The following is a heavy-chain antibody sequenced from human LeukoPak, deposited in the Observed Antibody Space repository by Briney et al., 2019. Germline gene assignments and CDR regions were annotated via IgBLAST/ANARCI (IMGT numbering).Heavy chain of an antibody. CDR2: INHSGST. J-gene: IGHJ4*02. D-gene: IGHD1-26*01. V-gene: IGHV4-34*01. Sequence: SETPSLTCAVYGGSFSGYYWSWIRQPPGKGLEWIGEINHSGSTNYNPSLKSRVTISVDTSKNQFSLKLSSVTAADTAVYYCARGDRELGSYSYYFDYWGQGTLVTVSS. CDR1: GGSFSGYY. CDR3: ARGDRELGSYSYYFDY.